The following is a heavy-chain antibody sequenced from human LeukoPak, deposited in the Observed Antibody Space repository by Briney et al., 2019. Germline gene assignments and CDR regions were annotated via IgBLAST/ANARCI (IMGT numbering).Heavy chain of an antibody. CDR3: ARGTILRPRSAFEM. J-gene: IGHJ3*02. CDR2: INGDGTTT. Sequence: GGSLRLSCAASGFTFSSHWIHWVRHAPGKGLVWVSRINGDGTTTSYADSVSGRFTISRDNAKNMLYLQMNSLRAEDTAVYFCARGTILRPRSAFEMWGQGTLVTVSS. V-gene: IGHV3-74*01. D-gene: IGHD1/OR15-1a*01. CDR1: GFTFSSHW.